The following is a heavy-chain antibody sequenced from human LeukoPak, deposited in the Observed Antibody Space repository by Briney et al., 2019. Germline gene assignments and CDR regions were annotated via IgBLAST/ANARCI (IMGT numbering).Heavy chain of an antibody. CDR3: ARVRCSSNSCFPDY. CDR1: GFTSDDYG. D-gene: IGHD2-2*01. Sequence: PGGSLRLSCAASGFTSDDYGMSWVRQAPGKGLEWVSGIHRNGGSTGYADSVKGRFTISRDNAKNSLFLQMNSLRAEDTAVYYCARVRCSSNSCFPDYWGQGTLVTVSS. J-gene: IGHJ4*02. CDR2: IHRNGGST. V-gene: IGHV3-20*04.